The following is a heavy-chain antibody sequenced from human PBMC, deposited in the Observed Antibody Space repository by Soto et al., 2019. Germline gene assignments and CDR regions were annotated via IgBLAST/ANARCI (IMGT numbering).Heavy chain of an antibody. CDR2: IRSKAYGGTT. J-gene: IGHJ4*02. CDR3: TRARRIQLWLPTFDY. Sequence: GGSLRLSCTASGFTFGDYAMSWFRQAPGKGLEWVGFIRSKAYGGTTEYAASVKGRFTISRDDSKSIAYLQMNSLKTEDTAVYYCTRARRIQLWLPTFDYWGQGTLVTVSS. CDR1: GFTFGDYA. V-gene: IGHV3-49*03. D-gene: IGHD5-18*01.